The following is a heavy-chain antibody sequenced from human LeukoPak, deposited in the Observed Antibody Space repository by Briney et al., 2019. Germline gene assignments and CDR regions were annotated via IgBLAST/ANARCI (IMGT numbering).Heavy chain of an antibody. V-gene: IGHV4-59*08. CDR1: GGSVSSYY. D-gene: IGHD2-21*02. CDR3: ARLQVHCGGDCYTRWFVP. J-gene: IGHJ5*02. Sequence: SETLSLTCTVSGGSVSSYYWSWIRQPPGKGLEWIAYIYYSGSTKYDPSLKSRVTISLDRSKNQFSLKLRSVTAADTAVYYCARLQVHCGGDCYTRWFVPWGQGTLVTVSS. CDR2: IYYSGST.